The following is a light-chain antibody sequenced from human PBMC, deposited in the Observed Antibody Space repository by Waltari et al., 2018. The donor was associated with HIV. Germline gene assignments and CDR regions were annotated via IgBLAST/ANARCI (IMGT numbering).Light chain of an antibody. CDR2: DAS. CDR1: QSISSY. V-gene: IGKV3-11*01. Sequence: EIVLTQSPATLSLSPGHTATLSCRASQSISSYLAWYQQKPGQAPRLLIYDASHRATGIPARFSGSGSGTDFTLTIGPLEPEDFAVYYCQRRDKWPPSYTFGQGTRVEI. J-gene: IGKJ2*01. CDR3: QRRDKWPPSYT.